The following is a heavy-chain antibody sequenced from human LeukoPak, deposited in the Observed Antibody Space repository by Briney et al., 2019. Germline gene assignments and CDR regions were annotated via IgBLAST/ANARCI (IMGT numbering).Heavy chain of an antibody. Sequence: NPGGSLRLSCAASGFSFSGYTMNWVRQAPGKGLEWVSSISSSSGYFYYADSVKGRFTISRDNAKNTLYLQMNSLRAEDTAVYYCARVQGHPPNGLDVWGQGTMVTVSS. CDR2: ISSSSGYF. J-gene: IGHJ3*01. CDR1: GFSFSGYT. V-gene: IGHV3-21*01. CDR3: ARVQGHPPNGLDV. D-gene: IGHD2-8*01.